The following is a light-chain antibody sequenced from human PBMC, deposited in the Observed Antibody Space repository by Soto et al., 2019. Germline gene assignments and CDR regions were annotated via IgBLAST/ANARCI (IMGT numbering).Light chain of an antibody. V-gene: IGLV2-14*03. CDR1: SRDVGAYDY. CDR2: YVD. Sequence: QSALTQSASVSGSPGQSITISCTGTSRDVGAYDYVSWYLQYPDKAPQLLIYYVDHRPSGVSSRFSGSKSGNTASLTISGLQAEDEGDYYCCSYADGSIYFFGTGTKLTVL. CDR3: CSYADGSIYF. J-gene: IGLJ1*01.